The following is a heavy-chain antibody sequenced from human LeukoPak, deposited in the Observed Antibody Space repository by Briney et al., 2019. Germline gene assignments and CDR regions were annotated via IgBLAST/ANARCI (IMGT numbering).Heavy chain of an antibody. D-gene: IGHD5-12*01. CDR3: ARVSGYDWESFYDY. J-gene: IGHJ4*02. CDR2: IYYSGST. V-gene: IGHV4-59*01. Sequence: SSETLSLTCTVSAGSISSYYWSWIRQPPGKGLEWLGYIYYSGSTNYNPSLKSRVTISVDTSKNQFSLKLRSVTAADTAVYYCARVSGYDWESFYDYWGQGTLVTVSS. CDR1: AGSISSYY.